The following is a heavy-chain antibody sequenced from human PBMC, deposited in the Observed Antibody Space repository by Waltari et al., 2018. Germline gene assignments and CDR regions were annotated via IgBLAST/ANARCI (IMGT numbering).Heavy chain of an antibody. V-gene: IGHV3-23*01. Sequence: EVQLLESGGGLVQPGGSLRLSCAASGFTFTSYAMSWVRQPPGKGLEWGSAIIGSGSATDYADSLKGLFTVSRDNAKNTLVLQMNSLRAEDTAVYYCAKDCSTSTCYEPSLDYWGQGTLVTVSS. CDR1: GFTFTSYA. D-gene: IGHD2-2*01. CDR3: AKDCSTSTCYEPSLDY. J-gene: IGHJ4*02. CDR2: IIGSGSAT.